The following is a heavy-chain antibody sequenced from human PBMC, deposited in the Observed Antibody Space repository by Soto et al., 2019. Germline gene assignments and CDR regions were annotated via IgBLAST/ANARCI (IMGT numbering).Heavy chain of an antibody. CDR1: GFSFSSYG. Sequence: SGGSLRLSCAGSGFSFSSYGIQWVRQAPGKGLEWVAVISYAGSLKYYADSVKGRFTISRDNSQNTLYLQMNSLRVEDTAVYFCAKEYTLYNSGWFFDYWGQGTLVTVSS. CDR2: ISYAGSLK. V-gene: IGHV3-30*18. CDR3: AKEYTLYNSGWFFDY. D-gene: IGHD6-19*01. J-gene: IGHJ4*02.